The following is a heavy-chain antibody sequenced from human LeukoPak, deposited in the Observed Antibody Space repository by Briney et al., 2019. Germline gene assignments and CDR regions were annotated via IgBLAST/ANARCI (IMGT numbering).Heavy chain of an antibody. Sequence: GGSQRLSCAASGFTFTSYAMSWVRQAPGQGLEWVSVISGSGDFTFYADSVKGRFTISRDNSKNTLYLEMNSLRAEDTAVYYCARAIAVTPWYFDLWGRGTLVTVSS. J-gene: IGHJ2*01. CDR3: ARAIAVTPWYFDL. CDR1: GFTFTSYA. V-gene: IGHV3-23*01. CDR2: ISGSGDFT. D-gene: IGHD6-19*01.